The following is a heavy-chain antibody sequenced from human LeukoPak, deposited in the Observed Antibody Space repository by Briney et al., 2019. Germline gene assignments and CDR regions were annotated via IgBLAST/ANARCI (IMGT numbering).Heavy chain of an antibody. CDR1: GFTVSSNY. D-gene: IGHD1-26*01. V-gene: IGHV3-53*01. Sequence: GGSLRLSCAASGFTVSSNYMSWVRQAPGKGLELVSVIYSGGSTYYADSVKGRFTISRDNSKNTLYLQMNSLRAEDTAVYYCARAGSGTYYNIVMGFDYWGQGTLVTVSS. CDR3: ARAGSGTYYNIVMGFDY. J-gene: IGHJ4*02. CDR2: IYSGGST.